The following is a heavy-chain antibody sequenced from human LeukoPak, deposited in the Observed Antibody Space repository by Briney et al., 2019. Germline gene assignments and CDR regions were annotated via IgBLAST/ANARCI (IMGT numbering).Heavy chain of an antibody. CDR1: GFTFSSYG. J-gene: IGHJ3*02. Sequence: GGSLRLSCAASGFTFSSYGMHWVRQAPGKGLEWVAFIRYDGSNKYYADSVKGRFTISRDNSKNTLYLQMNSLRAEDTAVYYCANSAYCGGDCYPHDAFDIWGQGTMVTVSS. V-gene: IGHV3-30*02. CDR2: IRYDGSNK. CDR3: ANSAYCGGDCYPHDAFDI. D-gene: IGHD2-21*01.